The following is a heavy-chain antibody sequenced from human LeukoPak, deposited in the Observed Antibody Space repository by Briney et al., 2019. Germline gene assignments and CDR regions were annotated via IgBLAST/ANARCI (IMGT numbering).Heavy chain of an antibody. CDR2: IYHSGST. J-gene: IGHJ4*02. CDR3: ARHYAAAGTRGYFDY. D-gene: IGHD6-13*01. V-gene: IGHV4-30-2*01. CDR1: GGSISSGGYS. Sequence: SETLSLTCAVSGGSISSGGYSWSWIRQPPGKGLEWIGYIYHSGSTYYNPSLKSRVTISVDTSKNQFSLKLSSVTAADTAVYYCARHYAAAGTRGYFDYWGQGTLVTVSS.